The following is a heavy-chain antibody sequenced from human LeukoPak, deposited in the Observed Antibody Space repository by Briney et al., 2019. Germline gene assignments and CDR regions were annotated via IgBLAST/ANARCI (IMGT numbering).Heavy chain of an antibody. CDR3: ARQEYCSGGSCYTWFDP. CDR1: GYSINNYW. CDR2: ICPADSDI. Sequence: SLKISCKGSGYSINNYWIGWVRQMPGKGLEWMGIICPADSDIRYSPSFQGQVTISADKSISTAYLQWSSLKASDTAMYYCARQEYCSGGSCYTWFDPWGQGTLVTVSS. V-gene: IGHV5-51*01. J-gene: IGHJ5*02. D-gene: IGHD2-15*01.